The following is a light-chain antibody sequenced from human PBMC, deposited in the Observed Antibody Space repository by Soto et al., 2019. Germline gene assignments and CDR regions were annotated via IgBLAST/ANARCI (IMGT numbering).Light chain of an antibody. CDR3: QQYTNWLT. CDR2: DAS. V-gene: IGKV3-15*01. CDR1: QSISTT. J-gene: IGKJ4*01. Sequence: EIVMTQSPVTLSLSPGETATLSCRASQSISTTLAWYQQKPGQAPRLLIYDASTRATGIPARFSRSGSGTEFTLTISSLQSEDFAVYYCQQYTNWLTFGGGNQVEIE.